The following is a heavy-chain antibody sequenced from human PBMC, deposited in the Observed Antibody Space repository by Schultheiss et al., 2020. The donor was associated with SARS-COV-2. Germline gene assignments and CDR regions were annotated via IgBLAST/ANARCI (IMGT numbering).Heavy chain of an antibody. CDR3: ARGGIAVAGIDWYFDL. Sequence: GGSLRLSCAASGFAFSSYVLHWVRRAPGKGPEWVSAIGTAGDTYYPGSVKGRFTISRENAKNSLYLQMNSLRAGDTAVYYCARGGIAVAGIDWYFDLWGRGTLVTVSS. D-gene: IGHD6-19*01. J-gene: IGHJ2*01. CDR2: IGTAGDT. CDR1: GFAFSSYV. V-gene: IGHV3-13*01.